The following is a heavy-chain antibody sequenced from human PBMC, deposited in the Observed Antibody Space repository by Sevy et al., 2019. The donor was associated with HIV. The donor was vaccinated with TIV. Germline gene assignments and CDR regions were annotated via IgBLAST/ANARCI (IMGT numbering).Heavy chain of an antibody. CDR1: GFTFSGYA. CDR2: INGKGRST. Sequence: GGSLRLSCAASGFTFSGYAMNWVRQAPGKGLEWVSAINGKGRSTHYADSVESRFTISRDNSKNTLYLQMNSLRAEDTAVYYCAKTINSGGGVVPAANYYYYGLDVWGQGTTVTVSS. J-gene: IGHJ6*02. D-gene: IGHD2-2*01. V-gene: IGHV3-23*01. CDR3: AKTINSGGGVVPAANYYYYGLDV.